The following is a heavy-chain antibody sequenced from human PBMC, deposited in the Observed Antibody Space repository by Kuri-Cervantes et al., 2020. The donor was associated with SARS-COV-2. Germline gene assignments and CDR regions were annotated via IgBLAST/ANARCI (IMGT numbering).Heavy chain of an antibody. CDR2: IYYSGST. CDR1: GGSISSYY. Sequence: SETLSLTCTVSGGSISSYYWSWIRQPPGKGLEWIGYIYYSGSTNYNPSLKGRVTISVDTSKNQFSLKLSSVTAADTAVYYCARLLARNYDSSGYYYYYGMDVWGQGTTVTVSS. CDR3: ARLLARNYDSSGYYYYYGMDV. D-gene: IGHD3-22*01. V-gene: IGHV4-59*08. J-gene: IGHJ6*02.